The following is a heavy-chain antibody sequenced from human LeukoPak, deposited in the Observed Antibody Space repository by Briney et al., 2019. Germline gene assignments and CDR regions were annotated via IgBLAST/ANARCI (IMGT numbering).Heavy chain of an antibody. CDR3: ARHRGYSNYFDY. CDR1: GGSISSYY. J-gene: IGHJ4*02. Sequence: PSETLSLTCTVSGGSISSYYWSWIRQPPGKGLEWTGYIYYSGSTNYNPSLKSRVTISVDTSKNQFSLKLSSVTAADTAVYYCARHRGYSNYFDYWGQGTLVTVSS. CDR2: IYYSGST. D-gene: IGHD4-11*01. V-gene: IGHV4-59*08.